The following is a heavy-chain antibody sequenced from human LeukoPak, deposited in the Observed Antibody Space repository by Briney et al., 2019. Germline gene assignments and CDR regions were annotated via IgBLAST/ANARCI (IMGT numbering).Heavy chain of an antibody. CDR1: GYTFTSYD. Sequence: ASVKVSCKASGYTFTSYDINWVRQATGQGLEWMGWMNLNSGNTGYAQKFQGRVTMTRNTSISTAYMELSRLRSDDTAVYYCARDSSGNTYYYYYYMDVWGKGTTVTVSS. J-gene: IGHJ6*03. CDR3: ARDSSGNTYYYYYYMDV. D-gene: IGHD6-6*01. V-gene: IGHV1-8*01. CDR2: MNLNSGNT.